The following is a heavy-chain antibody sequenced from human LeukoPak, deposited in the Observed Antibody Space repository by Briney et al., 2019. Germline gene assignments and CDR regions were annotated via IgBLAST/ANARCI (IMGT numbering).Heavy chain of an antibody. CDR2: ISSSGSTI. CDR1: GFTFSSYE. CDR3: AELGITMIGGV. Sequence: PGGSLRLSCAASGFTFSSYEMNWVREAPGKGLEWVSYISSSGSTIYYADSVKGRFTISRDNAKNSLYLQMNSLRAEDTAVYYCAELGITMIGGVWGKGTTVTISS. D-gene: IGHD3-10*02. V-gene: IGHV3-48*03. J-gene: IGHJ6*04.